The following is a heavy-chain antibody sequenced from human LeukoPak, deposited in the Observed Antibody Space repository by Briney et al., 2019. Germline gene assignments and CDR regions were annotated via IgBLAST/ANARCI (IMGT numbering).Heavy chain of an antibody. CDR3: ARGYCSSTSCLNYYYGMDV. CDR2: MNPYSGNT. V-gene: IGHV1-8*01. Sequence: ASVKVSCKASGYTFTSYDINWVRQATGQGLEWMGWMNPYSGNTGYAQKFQGRVTMTRNTSISTAYMELSSLRSEDTAVYYCARGYCSSTSCLNYYYGMDVWGQGTTVTVSS. D-gene: IGHD2-2*01. CDR1: GYTFTSYD. J-gene: IGHJ6*02.